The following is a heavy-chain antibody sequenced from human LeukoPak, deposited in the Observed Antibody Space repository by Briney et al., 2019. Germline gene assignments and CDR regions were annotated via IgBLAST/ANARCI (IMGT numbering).Heavy chain of an antibody. Sequence: SVKVSCKSSGGTFNNFAFSWVRQAPGQRLEWMGRITPMVGVTNYAQDFQGRVTLTADKATTTVYMELIYLRSEDTAVYYCARWHQMVMTDWFDPWGQGTLVTVSS. D-gene: IGHD2-21*02. V-gene: IGHV1-69*04. CDR2: ITPMVGVT. CDR1: GGTFNNFA. J-gene: IGHJ5*02. CDR3: ARWHQMVMTDWFDP.